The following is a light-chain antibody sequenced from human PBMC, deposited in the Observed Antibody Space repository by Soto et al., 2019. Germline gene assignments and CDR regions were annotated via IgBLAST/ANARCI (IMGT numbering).Light chain of an antibody. Sequence: QSVXTQPPSASGTPRQRVSISCSGSSSNIGSNSVQWHQQLPGTAPNLLIYADNQRPSGVPDRFSGSKSGTSASLAITGLQSGDEADYCCAAWDDSLNGFVFGTGTKVTVL. CDR3: AAWDDSLNGFV. J-gene: IGLJ1*01. CDR2: ADN. V-gene: IGLV1-44*01. CDR1: SSNIGSNS.